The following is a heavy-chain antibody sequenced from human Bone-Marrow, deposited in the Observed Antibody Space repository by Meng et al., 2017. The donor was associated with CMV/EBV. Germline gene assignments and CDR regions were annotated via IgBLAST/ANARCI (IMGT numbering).Heavy chain of an antibody. Sequence: SETLSLTCTVSGGSISSYYWSWIRQPPGKGLEWLGYIYYSGSTNYNPSLKSRVTISVDTSKNQFSLKLSSVTAADTAVYYCARAGTWRALDACDIWGQGEMV. J-gene: IGHJ3*02. CDR2: IYYSGST. D-gene: IGHD6-19*01. V-gene: IGHV4-59*01. CDR1: GGSISSYY. CDR3: ARAGTWRALDACDI.